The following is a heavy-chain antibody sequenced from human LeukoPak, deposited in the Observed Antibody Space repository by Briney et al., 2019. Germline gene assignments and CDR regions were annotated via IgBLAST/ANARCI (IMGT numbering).Heavy chain of an antibody. CDR1: GGSLSSNY. Sequence: SETLSLTCTVSGGSLSSNYWNWLRQPPGKGLEWIGYIYYSGSTNYNPSLKSRVTISVDTSKNQFSLRLSSVTAADTAVYYCASGSAVAAAGDYWGQGTLVTVSS. J-gene: IGHJ4*02. CDR3: ASGSAVAAAGDY. D-gene: IGHD6-13*01. CDR2: IYYSGST. V-gene: IGHV4-59*01.